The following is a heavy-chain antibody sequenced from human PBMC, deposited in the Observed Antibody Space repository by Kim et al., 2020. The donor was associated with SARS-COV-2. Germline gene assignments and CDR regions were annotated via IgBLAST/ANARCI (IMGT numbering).Heavy chain of an antibody. Sequence: SADSVRGRFTITRDTSKNTLYLQMNRLRAEDTAVYYCAKDYGGNSWGAPWGQGTLVTVSS. J-gene: IGHJ5*02. D-gene: IGHD4-17*01. V-gene: IGHV3-23*01. CDR3: AKDYGGNSWGAP.